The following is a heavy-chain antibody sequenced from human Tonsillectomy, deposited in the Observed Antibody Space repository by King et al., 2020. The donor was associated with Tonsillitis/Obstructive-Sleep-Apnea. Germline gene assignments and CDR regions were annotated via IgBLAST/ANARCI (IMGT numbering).Heavy chain of an antibody. Sequence: VQLQESGPGLVKPSQTLSLTCTVSGGSISSGGYYWNWIRQHPGGGLEWIGYISGRGSTYYNPSLKSRVAISIDTSENHFFLSLSSATAADTAVYYCARLYGQRSGTYHYGMDVWGQGTTITVSS. V-gene: IGHV4-31*03. CDR3: ARLYGQRSGTYHYGMDV. J-gene: IGHJ6*02. CDR2: ISGRGST. D-gene: IGHD1-26*01. CDR1: GGSISSGGYY.